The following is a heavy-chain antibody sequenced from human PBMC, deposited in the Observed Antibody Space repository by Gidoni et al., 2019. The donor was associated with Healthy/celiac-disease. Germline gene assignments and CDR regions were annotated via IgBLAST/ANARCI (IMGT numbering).Heavy chain of an antibody. Sequence: QVQLQESGPGLVKPSETLSLTCPVSGGSISSYYWSWIRQPPGKGLEWIGYIYYSGSTNYNPSLKSRVTISVDTSKNQFSLKLSSVTAADTAVYYCAVSGYGDYAFDYWGQGTLVTVSS. CDR3: AVSGYGDYAFDY. V-gene: IGHV4-59*01. CDR2: IYYSGST. CDR1: GGSISSYY. D-gene: IGHD4-17*01. J-gene: IGHJ4*02.